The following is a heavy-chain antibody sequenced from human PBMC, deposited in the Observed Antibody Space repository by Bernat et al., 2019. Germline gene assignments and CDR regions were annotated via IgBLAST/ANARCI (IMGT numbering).Heavy chain of an antibody. V-gene: IGHV3-30*18. D-gene: IGHD3-16*01. CDR1: GFTFSSYG. CDR2: ISYDGSNK. J-gene: IGHJ3*02. Sequence: QVQLVESGGGVVQPGRSLRLSCAASGFTFSSYGMHWVRQAPGKGLEWVAVISYDGSNKYYADSVKGRFTISRENTKNTQYLQMNRQRAEDKAVYYCAKDSKGEDDAFDIRGQGTMVTVSS. CDR3: AKDSKGEDDAFDI.